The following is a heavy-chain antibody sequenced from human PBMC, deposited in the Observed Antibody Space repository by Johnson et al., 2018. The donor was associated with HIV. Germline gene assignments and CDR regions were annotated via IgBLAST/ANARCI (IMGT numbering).Heavy chain of an antibody. CDR3: AKDPTPWGSYPLDAFDI. D-gene: IGHD3-16*02. CDR2: IRYDGSNK. Sequence: QVQLVESGGGVVQSGMSLRVSCAASGFTFSSYGMHWVRQAPGKGLEWVAFIRYDGSNKYYADSVKGRFTISRDNSKNTLYVQMNSLRVEDTAVYYCAKDPTPWGSYPLDAFDIWGQGTMVTVSS. V-gene: IGHV3-30*02. CDR1: GFTFSSYG. J-gene: IGHJ3*02.